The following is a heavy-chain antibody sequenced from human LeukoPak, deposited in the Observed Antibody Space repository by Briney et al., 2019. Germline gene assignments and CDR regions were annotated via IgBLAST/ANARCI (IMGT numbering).Heavy chain of an antibody. V-gene: IGHV3-9*01. CDR1: GFTFDDYA. D-gene: IGHD3-3*01. J-gene: IGHJ4*02. Sequence: PGRSLRLSCAASGFTFDDYAMHWVRQAPGKGLEWVSGISWNSGSIGYADSVKGRFTISRDNAKNSLYLQMNSLRAEDTALYCCAKSNFWSDGYSDYWVQATLVTVSS. CDR3: AKSNFWSDGYSDY. CDR2: ISWNSGSI.